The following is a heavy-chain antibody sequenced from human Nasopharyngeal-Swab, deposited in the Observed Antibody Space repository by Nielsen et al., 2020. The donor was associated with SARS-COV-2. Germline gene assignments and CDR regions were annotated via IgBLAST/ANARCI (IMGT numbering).Heavy chain of an antibody. J-gene: IGHJ4*02. CDR2: TIPVFGTP. Sequence: WARQAPGKELEWMGGTIPVFGTPIYAQKFQGRVKITADESTSTAYMELISLRSEDTAFYYCARLNNYDSGGYYYIDYWGQGTLVTVSS. D-gene: IGHD3-22*01. CDR3: ARLNNYDSGGYYYIDY. V-gene: IGHV1-69*01.